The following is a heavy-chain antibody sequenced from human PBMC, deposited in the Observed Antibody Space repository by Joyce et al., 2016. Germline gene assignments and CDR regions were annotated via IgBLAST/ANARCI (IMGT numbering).Heavy chain of an antibody. CDR3: ARDGRGFVYGAPYGMDV. V-gene: IGHV4-31*01. J-gene: IGHJ6*02. Sequence: QVQLRESGPGLVKPSQTLSLTCTVSGGFISSGGYYWSWIRQHPERGLEWIGHIYYSGSTYYNPSLQSLLTISVDTSKNQFFLKLTSVTAADTAVYYCARDGRGFVYGAPYGMDVWGQGTTVTVSS. D-gene: IGHD3-10*02. CDR1: GGFISSGGYY. CDR2: IYYSGST.